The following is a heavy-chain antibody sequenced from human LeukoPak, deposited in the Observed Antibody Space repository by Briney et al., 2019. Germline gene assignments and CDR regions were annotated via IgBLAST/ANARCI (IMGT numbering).Heavy chain of an antibody. CDR3: ARGRGIAAAGLHYFDY. V-gene: IGHV4-38-2*02. CDR2: IYTSGST. J-gene: IGHJ4*02. D-gene: IGHD6-13*01. CDR1: GYSISSGYY. Sequence: PSETLSLTCTVSGYSISSGYYWGWIRQPPGKGLEWIGRIYTSGSTNYNPSLKSRVTISVDTSKNQFSLKLSSVTAADTAVYYCARGRGIAAAGLHYFDYWGQGTLVTVSS.